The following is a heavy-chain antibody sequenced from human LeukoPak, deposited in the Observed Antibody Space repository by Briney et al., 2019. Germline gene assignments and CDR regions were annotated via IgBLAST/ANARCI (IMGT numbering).Heavy chain of an antibody. J-gene: IGHJ4*02. CDR1: GYTFTSYG. CDR3: ARDRGGVGDYGDYGAFDY. V-gene: IGHV1-18*01. Sequence: ASVKVSCKASGYTFTSYGISWVRQAPGQGLEWMGWISAYNGNTNYAQKLQGRVTMTTDTSTSTAYMELRSLRSDDTAVYYCARDRGGVGDYGDYGAFDYWGEGTLVTVSS. CDR2: ISAYNGNT. D-gene: IGHD4-17*01.